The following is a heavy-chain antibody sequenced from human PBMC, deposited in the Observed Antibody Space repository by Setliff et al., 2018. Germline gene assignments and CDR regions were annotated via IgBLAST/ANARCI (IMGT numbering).Heavy chain of an antibody. CDR2: INHSGST. CDR3: ARFAGSSWVDY. J-gene: IGHJ4*02. V-gene: IGHV4-34*01. D-gene: IGHD6-13*01. Sequence: SETLSLTCAVYGGSFSGYYWSWIRQPPGKGLEWIGEINHSGSTNYNPSLKSRVTISLDTSRNQVSLKLSSVTAADTAVYYCARFAGSSWVDYWGQGTLLTVSS. CDR1: GGSFSGYY.